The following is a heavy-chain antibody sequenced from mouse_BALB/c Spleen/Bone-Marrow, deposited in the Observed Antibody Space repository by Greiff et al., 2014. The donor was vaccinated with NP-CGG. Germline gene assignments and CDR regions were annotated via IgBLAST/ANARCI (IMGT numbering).Heavy chain of an antibody. Sequence: EVQVVESGPELVKPGASMKISCKASGYSFTGYTMNWVKQSHGKNLEWIGLINPYNGGTSYNQKFKGKATLTVDKSSRTAYMEFLSLTSEDSAVYYCASYYGSSWYFDVWGAGTTVTVSS. CDR2: INPYNGGT. V-gene: IGHV1S135*01. J-gene: IGHJ1*01. CDR1: GYSFTGYT. CDR3: ASYYGSSWYFDV. D-gene: IGHD1-1*01.